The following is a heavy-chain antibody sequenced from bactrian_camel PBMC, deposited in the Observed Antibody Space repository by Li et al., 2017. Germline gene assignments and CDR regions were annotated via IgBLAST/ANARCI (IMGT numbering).Heavy chain of an antibody. D-gene: IGHD1*01. V-gene: IGHV3S53*01. CDR3: AAYCDLRARLGYRY. Sequence: QVQLVESGGGSVQTGGSLRLSCTMSGYTDSVAVMGWWRQAPGKEREWVARIRSGENSEYADSMMGRLTISHDIARDTLFLQMVSLKPEDTAMYYCAAYCDLRARLGYRYWGQGTQVTVS. J-gene: IGHJ4*01. CDR1: GYTDSVAV. CDR2: IRSGENS.